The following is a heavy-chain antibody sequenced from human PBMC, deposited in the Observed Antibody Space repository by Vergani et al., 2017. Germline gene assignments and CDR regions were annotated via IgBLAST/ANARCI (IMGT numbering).Heavy chain of an antibody. CDR2: ISDSGGNT. D-gene: IGHD2-15*01. Sequence: EVQLLESGGGLVQPGGSLRLSCGASGFTFSSYAMTWVRQAPGKGLEWVSAISDSGGNTFYTDSVKGRFTISRDNSKDTLYLQMNSLRVEDTAIYYCAKARYPNCKGGNCYSYYYGLDLWGQGTTVTVSS. CDR3: AKARYPNCKGGNCYSYYYGLDL. CDR1: GFTFSSYA. J-gene: IGHJ6*02. V-gene: IGHV3-23*01.